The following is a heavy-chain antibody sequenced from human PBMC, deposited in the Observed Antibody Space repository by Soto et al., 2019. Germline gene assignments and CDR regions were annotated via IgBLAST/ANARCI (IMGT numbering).Heavy chain of an antibody. Sequence: SETLSLTCAVYGGSFSGYYWSWIRQPPGKGLEWIGEINHSGSTNYNPSLKSRVTISVDTSKNQFSLKLSSVTAADTAVYYCARVLRITMVRGVIYYYYGMDVWGQGTTVT. J-gene: IGHJ6*02. CDR3: ARVLRITMVRGVIYYYYGMDV. CDR1: GGSFSGYY. CDR2: INHSGST. V-gene: IGHV4-34*01. D-gene: IGHD3-10*01.